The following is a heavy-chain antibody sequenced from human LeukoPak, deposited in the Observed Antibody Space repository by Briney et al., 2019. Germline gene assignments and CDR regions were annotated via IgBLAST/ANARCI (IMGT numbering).Heavy chain of an antibody. D-gene: IGHD3-10*01. CDR2: IYYSGST. J-gene: IGHJ6*02. Sequence: NPSETLSLTCTVSGGSISSSSYYWGWIRQPPGKGLEWIGSIYYSGSTYYNSSLKSRVTISVDTSKNQFSLKLSSVTAADTAVYYCARLVDYYYYGMDVWGQGTTVTVSS. V-gene: IGHV4-39*01. CDR3: ARLVDYYYYGMDV. CDR1: GGSISSSSYY.